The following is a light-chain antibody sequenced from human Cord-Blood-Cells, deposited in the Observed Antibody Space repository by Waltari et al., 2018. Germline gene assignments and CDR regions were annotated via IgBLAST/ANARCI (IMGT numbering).Light chain of an antibody. CDR1: QSVSSY. J-gene: IGKJ2*01. CDR2: GAS. Sequence: IVMTQSPATLSVSPGVRATLTCRASQSVSSYLAWYQQKPGQAPRLLIYGASTRDTGIPARFSGSGSGTEFTLTISSLQSEDFAVYYCQQYNNWPYTFGQGTKLEIK. V-gene: IGKV3-15*01. CDR3: QQYNNWPYT.